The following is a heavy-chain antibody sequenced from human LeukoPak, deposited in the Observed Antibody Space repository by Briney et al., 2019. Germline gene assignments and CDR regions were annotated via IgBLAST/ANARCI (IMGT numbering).Heavy chain of an antibody. CDR2: TWYDGSNK. J-gene: IGHJ1*01. D-gene: IGHD1-26*01. Sequence: PGRSLRLSCAASGFTFSSYGMHWVRQAPGKGLEWVAVTWYDGSNKYYADSVKGRFTISRDNSKNTLYLQMNSLRAEDTAVYYCAREAGSYFIEAEYFQHWGQGTLVTVSS. CDR1: GFTFSSYG. CDR3: AREAGSYFIEAEYFQH. V-gene: IGHV3-33*01.